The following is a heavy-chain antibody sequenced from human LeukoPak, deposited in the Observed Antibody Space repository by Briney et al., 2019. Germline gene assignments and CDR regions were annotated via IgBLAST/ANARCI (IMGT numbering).Heavy chain of an antibody. CDR3: VRFSGSSNFDS. D-gene: IGHD1-26*01. Sequence: ASVKVSCKTSGYTFTEFYIHWVRQVSGQGLEWMGWINPTSGGTNYAQKFQGRVTMTRDTSISTAYMDLSRLTSDDTAVFYCVRFSGSSNFDSWGQGTLVTFSS. CDR1: GYTFTEFY. CDR2: INPTSGGT. J-gene: IGHJ4*02. V-gene: IGHV1-2*02.